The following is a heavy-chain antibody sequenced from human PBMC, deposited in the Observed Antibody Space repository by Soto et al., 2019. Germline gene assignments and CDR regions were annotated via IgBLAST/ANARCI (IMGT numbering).Heavy chain of an antibody. CDR3: ARGPESRSTAYFDY. J-gene: IGHJ4*02. Sequence: SVKVPCKASCFPFTDYGFTWVRQAPGEGLEWMGWISAYTGNTNYAQKVQGRVTMSTDTSTSTAYLELRSLRSDDTAVYYCARGPESRSTAYFDYWGQGTLVTVSS. V-gene: IGHV1-18*01. CDR2: ISAYTGNT. D-gene: IGHD2-2*01. CDR1: CFPFTDYG.